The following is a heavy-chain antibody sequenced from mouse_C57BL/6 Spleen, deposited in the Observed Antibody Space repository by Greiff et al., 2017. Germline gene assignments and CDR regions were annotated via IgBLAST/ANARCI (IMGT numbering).Heavy chain of an antibody. J-gene: IGHJ1*03. CDR2: INPSSGYT. Sequence: QVQLQQSGAELARPGASVKMSCKASGYTFTSYTMHWVKQRPGQGLEWIGYINPSSGYTKYNQKFKDKATLTADKSSSTAYMQLSSLTSADSAVYDCARYRPTVPGYFDVWGTGTTVTVSS. D-gene: IGHD1-1*01. CDR3: ARYRPTVPGYFDV. V-gene: IGHV1-4*01. CDR1: GYTFTSYT.